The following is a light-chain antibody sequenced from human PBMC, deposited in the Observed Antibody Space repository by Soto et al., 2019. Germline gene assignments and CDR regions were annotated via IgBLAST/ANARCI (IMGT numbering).Light chain of an antibody. Sequence: QSVLTQPPSASGAPGQRVTVSCSGSNSNIGTNFVYWYRQLPGKAPKLMIYDVSKRPSGVPDRFSGSKSGNTASLTISGPQAEDEADYYCCSYAGSYTLYVFGTGTKVTVL. J-gene: IGLJ1*01. V-gene: IGLV2-11*01. CDR1: NSNIGTNF. CDR3: CSYAGSYTLYV. CDR2: DVS.